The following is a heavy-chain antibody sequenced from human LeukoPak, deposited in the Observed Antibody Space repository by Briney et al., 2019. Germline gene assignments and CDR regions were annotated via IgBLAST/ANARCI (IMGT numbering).Heavy chain of an antibody. CDR3: AKLNIVVVPASENWWFDP. CDR1: GGSISSYY. D-gene: IGHD2-2*01. Sequence: NPSETLSLTCTVAGGSISSYYWSWIRQPPGKGLEWNGYIYYSGSTNYNPSLKSRVTISVDTSKNQFSLKLSSVTAADTAVYYCAKLNIVVVPASENWWFDPWGQGTLVTVSS. V-gene: IGHV4-59*08. J-gene: IGHJ5*02. CDR2: IYYSGST.